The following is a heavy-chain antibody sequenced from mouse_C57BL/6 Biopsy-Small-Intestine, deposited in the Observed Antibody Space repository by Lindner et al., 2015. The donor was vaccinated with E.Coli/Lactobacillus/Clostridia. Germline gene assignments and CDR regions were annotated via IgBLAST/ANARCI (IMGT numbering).Heavy chain of an antibody. V-gene: IGHV1-82*01. CDR2: IYPGDGDT. CDR3: ARGTRADY. CDR1: GYAFSSLW. J-gene: IGHJ2*01. D-gene: IGHD3-3*01. Sequence: VQLQESGPELVKPGASVKISCKASGYAFSSLWMNWVKRRPGKGLEWIGRIYPGDGDTTYNGMFKGKATLTADKSSNTAYMHLSSLTSEDSAVYFCARGTRADYWGQGTTLTVSS.